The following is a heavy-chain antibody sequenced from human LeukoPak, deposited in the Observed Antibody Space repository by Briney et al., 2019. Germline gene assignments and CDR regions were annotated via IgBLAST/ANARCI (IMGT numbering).Heavy chain of an antibody. V-gene: IGHV4-59*01. J-gene: IGHJ4*02. Sequence: PSETLSLTCTVSGGSISGYYWSWIRQPPGKGLEWIGYIYNSGSTTYNPSLKSRVTISVDTSKNQFSLRLRSVTAVHTAVYYCARDGLQGSILWGQGTLVTVSS. CDR1: GGSISGYY. CDR2: IYNSGST. D-gene: IGHD4-11*01. CDR3: ARDGLQGSIL.